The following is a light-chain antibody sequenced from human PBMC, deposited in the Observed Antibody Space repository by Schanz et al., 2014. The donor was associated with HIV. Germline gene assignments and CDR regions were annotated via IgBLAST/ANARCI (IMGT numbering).Light chain of an antibody. J-gene: IGLJ3*02. V-gene: IGLV1-40*01. CDR1: SSNIGPGSD. CDR2: GNN. Sequence: QSVLTQPPSVSGAPGQRVTISCTGSSSNIGPGSDVHWYQQLPGTAPKLLIYGNNNRPSGVPDRFSGSKSGTSASLAISGLQSEDEADYYCATWDDSLKGWVFGGGTKLTVL. CDR3: ATWDDSLKGWV.